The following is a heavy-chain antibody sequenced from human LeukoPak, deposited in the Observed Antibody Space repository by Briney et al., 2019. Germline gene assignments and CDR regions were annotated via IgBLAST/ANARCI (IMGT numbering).Heavy chain of an antibody. J-gene: IGHJ6*02. CDR2: INHSGST. CDR1: GGSFSGYY. V-gene: IGHV4-34*01. CDR3: ARFGLGDNGGNLDYYYYGMDV. D-gene: IGHD4-23*01. Sequence: SETLSLTCAVYGGSFSGYYWSWIRQPPGKGLEWIGEINHSGSTNYNPSLKSRVTISVDTSKNQFSLKLSSVTAADTAVYYCARFGLGDNGGNLDYYYYGMDVWGQGTTVTVSS.